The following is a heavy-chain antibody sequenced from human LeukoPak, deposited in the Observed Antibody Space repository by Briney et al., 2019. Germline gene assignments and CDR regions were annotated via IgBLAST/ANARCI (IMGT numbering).Heavy chain of an antibody. D-gene: IGHD2-21*01. CDR1: GYSISSSNW. V-gene: IGHV4-28*01. Sequence: SDTLSLTCAVSGYSISSSNWWGWIRQPPGKGLEWIGYIYYSGSTYYNPSLKSRVTMSVDTSKNQFSLKLSSVTAVDTAVYYCARLLYCGGDCGMYVWGKGTTVTVSS. J-gene: IGHJ6*04. CDR2: IYYSGST. CDR3: ARLLYCGGDCGMYV.